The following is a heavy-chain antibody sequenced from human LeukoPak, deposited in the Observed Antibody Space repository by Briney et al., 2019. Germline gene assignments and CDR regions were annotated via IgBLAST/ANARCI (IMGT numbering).Heavy chain of an antibody. Sequence: PSETLSLTCSVSGGSIRSYYWRWIRQPPGKGREWSGYIYYSGSTNYNPSLKSRVTISVDTSKNQFSLKLNSVTAADTAVYYCARDREASAGYDAFDIWGQGTMVTVSS. J-gene: IGHJ3*02. V-gene: IGHV4-59*01. CDR3: ARDREASAGYDAFDI. CDR1: GGSIRSYY. CDR2: IYYSGST. D-gene: IGHD6-13*01.